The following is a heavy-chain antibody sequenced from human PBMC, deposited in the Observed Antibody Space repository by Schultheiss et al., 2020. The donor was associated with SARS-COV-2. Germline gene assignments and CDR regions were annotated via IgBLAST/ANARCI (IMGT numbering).Heavy chain of an antibody. CDR1: GFTFSDYY. CDR3: ARVATVTTGYHFDY. V-gene: IGHV3-66*02. J-gene: IGHJ4*02. Sequence: GGSLRLSCAASGFTFSDYYMSWVRQAPGKGLEWVSVIYSGGSTYYADSVKGRFTISRDNSKNSLYLQMNSLRAEDTAVYYCARVATVTTGYHFDYWGQGTLVTVSS. CDR2: IYSGGST. D-gene: IGHD4-17*01.